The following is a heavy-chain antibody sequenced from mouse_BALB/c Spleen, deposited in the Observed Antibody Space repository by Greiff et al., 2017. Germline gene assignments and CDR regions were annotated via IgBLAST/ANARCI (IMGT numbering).Heavy chain of an antibody. CDR1: GYTFTSYT. CDR2: INPCSGYT. Sequence: QVQLQQSGAELARPGASVKLSCKASGYTFTSYTMHWVKQRPGQGLEWIGYINPCSGYTNYNQKFKDKATLTADKSSSTAYMPLSSLTSEDSAVYCSARVLTAAGRVDYWGQGTTLTVSS. D-gene: IGHD4-1*01. J-gene: IGHJ2*01. V-gene: IGHV1-4*01. CDR3: ARVLTAAGRVDY.